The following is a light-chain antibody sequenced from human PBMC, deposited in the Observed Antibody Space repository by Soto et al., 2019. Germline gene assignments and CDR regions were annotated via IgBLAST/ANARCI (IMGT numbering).Light chain of an antibody. V-gene: IGKV1-5*03. CDR2: KAT. CDR3: QQYNDYQYT. CDR1: QDMTTW. Sequence: DIQMTQSPSTLSASVGDRVTITCRASQDMTTWLAWYQQKPGKAPKLLIYKATNVQTGVPSRFRGSGSGTEFSLTISSLQPEDFAIYYCQQYNDYQYTFGQGTRLEIK. J-gene: IGKJ2*01.